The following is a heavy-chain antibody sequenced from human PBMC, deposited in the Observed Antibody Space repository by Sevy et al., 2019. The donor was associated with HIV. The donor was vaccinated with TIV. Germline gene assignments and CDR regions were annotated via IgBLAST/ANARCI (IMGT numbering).Heavy chain of an antibody. CDR3: ARAGGRGYSYGYSPGYYYYGMDV. CDR1: GFTFSSYD. Sequence: GESLKISCAASGFTFSSYDMHWVRQATGKGLKWVSAIGTAGDTYYPGSVKGRFTISRENAKNSLYLQMNSLRAGDTAVYYCARAGGRGYSYGYSPGYYYYGMDVWGQGTTVTVSS. J-gene: IGHJ6*02. D-gene: IGHD5-18*01. V-gene: IGHV3-13*01. CDR2: IGTAGDT.